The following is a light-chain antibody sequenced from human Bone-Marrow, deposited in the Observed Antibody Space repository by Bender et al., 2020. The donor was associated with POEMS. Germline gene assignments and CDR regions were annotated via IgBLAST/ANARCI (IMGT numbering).Light chain of an antibody. CDR3: QSYDNSLGGLV. CDR2: GYN. CDR1: TSNIGAGYD. J-gene: IGLJ3*02. Sequence: QSVLTPPPSVSGAPGQMVTIYCTGSTSNIGAGYDVDWYQHLPGTDPKLLIYGYNNRPSGVPDRCSGSKSGTSASHAITGRQAEDEGDYYCQSYDNSLGGLVFGGGTKLTVL. V-gene: IGLV1-40*01.